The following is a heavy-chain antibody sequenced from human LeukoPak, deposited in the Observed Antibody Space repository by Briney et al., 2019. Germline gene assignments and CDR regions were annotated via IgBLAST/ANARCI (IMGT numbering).Heavy chain of an antibody. CDR1: GGTFSSYA. D-gene: IGHD5-12*01. V-gene: IGHV1-69*05. CDR2: IIPIFGTA. Sequence: ASVKVSSKASGGTFSSYAVSWVRQAPGQGLEWMGGIIPIFGTANYAQKFQGRVTMTTDTSTSTAYMELRSLRSDDTAVYYCTRDLGQWLLQGIFFDYWGQETLVTVSS. CDR3: TRDLGQWLLQGIFFDY. J-gene: IGHJ4*02.